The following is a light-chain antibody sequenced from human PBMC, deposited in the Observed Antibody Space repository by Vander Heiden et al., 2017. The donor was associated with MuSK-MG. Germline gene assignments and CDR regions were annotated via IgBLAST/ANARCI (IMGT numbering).Light chain of an antibody. Sequence: DIVLTQPPATLSLSPGERATLSCRASLSVGSYLAWYQQKPGQGPRLLIYDASNRATGIPARFSGSGSGTDFTLTISSLEPEDFAVYYCQQRSNWPLTFGGGTKVEIK. CDR1: LSVGSY. CDR2: DAS. V-gene: IGKV3-11*01. CDR3: QQRSNWPLT. J-gene: IGKJ4*01.